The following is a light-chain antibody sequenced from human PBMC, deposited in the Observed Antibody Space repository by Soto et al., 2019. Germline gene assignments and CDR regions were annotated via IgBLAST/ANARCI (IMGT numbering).Light chain of an antibody. J-gene: IGLJ2*01. V-gene: IGLV2-14*01. Sequence: QSVLTQPASVSGSPGQSITISCTGTSSDGGGYNYVSWYQQHPGKAPKLMIYDVSNRPSGVSNRFSGSKSGNTASLTISGLQAEDEADYYCSSYTSSSTLDVFGGGTKLTVL. CDR3: SSYTSSSTLDV. CDR1: SSDGGGYNY. CDR2: DVS.